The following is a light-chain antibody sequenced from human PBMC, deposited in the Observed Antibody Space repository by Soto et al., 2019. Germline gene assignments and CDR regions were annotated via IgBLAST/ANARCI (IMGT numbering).Light chain of an antibody. J-gene: IGKJ1*01. CDR1: QSVSSY. CDR3: QQPSNPRGT. V-gene: IGKV3-11*01. Sequence: IGLTHKPTTLSLSPGERATLSCMASQSVSSYLHWYQQKHGQAPRLLIYDASNRATGIPARFSGSGSGTDFTLPISSLEPEDFAVYYCQQPSNPRGTFAQGTNVDI. CDR2: DAS.